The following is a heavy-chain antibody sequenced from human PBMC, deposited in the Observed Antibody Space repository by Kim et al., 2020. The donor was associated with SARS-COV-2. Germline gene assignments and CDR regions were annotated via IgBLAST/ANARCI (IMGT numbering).Heavy chain of an antibody. CDR2: IYYSGST. CDR1: GGSISSYY. V-gene: IGHV4-59*08. D-gene: IGHD3-3*01. J-gene: IGHJ4*02. Sequence: SETLSLTCTVSGGSISSYYWSWIRQPPGKGLEWIGYIYYSGSTNYNPSLKSRVTISVDTSKNQFSLKLSSVAAADTAVYYCARSRSIFGVVPIWFDYWGQGTLVTVSS. CDR3: ARSRSIFGVVPIWFDY.